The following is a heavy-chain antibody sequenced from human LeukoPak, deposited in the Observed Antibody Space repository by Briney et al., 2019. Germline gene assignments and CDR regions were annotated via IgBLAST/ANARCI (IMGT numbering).Heavy chain of an antibody. CDR1: GFTFSSYS. V-gene: IGHV3-21*01. J-gene: IGHJ5*02. Sequence: GGSLRLSCAASGFTFSSYSMNWVRQAPGKWLEWVSPISSSSSYIYYADSVKGRFTISRDNAKNSLYLKMNSLRAEDTAVFYCARASRDYYDNSGPWGQGTLVTVSS. CDR2: ISSSSSYI. CDR3: ARASRDYYDNSGP. D-gene: IGHD3-22*01.